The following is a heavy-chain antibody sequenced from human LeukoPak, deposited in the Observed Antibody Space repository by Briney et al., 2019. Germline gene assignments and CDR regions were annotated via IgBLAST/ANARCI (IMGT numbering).Heavy chain of an antibody. J-gene: IGHJ4*02. CDR1: GGSINNYY. D-gene: IGHD3-22*01. V-gene: IGHV4-59*01. Sequence: SETLSLTCTVSGGSINNYYWTWIRQPPGKGLEWIGYIDHSGYTNYNPSLKSRVTISVDTSKNQFSLKLNSVTAADTAVYYCARDAINDRAYYFDYWGQGTLVTVSS. CDR2: IDHSGYT. CDR3: ARDAINDRAYYFDY.